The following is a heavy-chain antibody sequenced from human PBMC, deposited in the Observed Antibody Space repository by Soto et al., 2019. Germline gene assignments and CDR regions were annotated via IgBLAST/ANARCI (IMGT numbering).Heavy chain of an antibody. CDR2: IIPISGTA. CDR1: GGTFSNYA. D-gene: IGHD2-2*01. Sequence: QVQLVQSGAEVKKPGSSVKVSCKASGGTFSNYAISWVRQAPGQGLEWMGGIIPISGTANYAQKVQGRGTITAGDSTSTAYMELSSLRSEDTAVYYCARSQGSSTSLEIYYYYYYGMDVWGQGTTVTVSS. V-gene: IGHV1-69*01. CDR3: ARSQGSSTSLEIYYYYYYGMDV. J-gene: IGHJ6*02.